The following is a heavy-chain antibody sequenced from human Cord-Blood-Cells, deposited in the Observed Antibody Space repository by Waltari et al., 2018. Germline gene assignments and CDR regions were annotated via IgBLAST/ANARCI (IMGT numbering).Heavy chain of an antibody. J-gene: IGHJ4*02. CDR2: ISYDGSNK. CDR1: GFTFRSYA. D-gene: IGHD3-10*01. V-gene: IGHV3-30*04. Sequence: QVQLVESGGGVVQPVRSLRLACAASGFTFRSYALHWVRQAPGKGLEWVAVISYDGSNKYYADSVKGRFTISRDNSKNTLYLQMNSLRAEDTAVYYCARDPTMVRGVIDYWGQGTLVTVSS. CDR3: ARDPTMVRGVIDY.